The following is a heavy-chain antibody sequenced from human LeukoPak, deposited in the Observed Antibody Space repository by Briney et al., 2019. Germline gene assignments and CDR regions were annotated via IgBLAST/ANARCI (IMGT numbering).Heavy chain of an antibody. CDR3: AKDRGVGDYFDY. CDR2: IRYDGTNK. J-gene: IGHJ4*02. Sequence: GGSLTLSCAASGFTFSSYGMHWLRQAPGKGLEGVAFIRYDGTNKYYADYVKGRFTISRDNSKNTVYLQMNKLRAEDTAVYFCAKDRGVGDYFDYWGQGTLVTVSS. CDR1: GFTFSSYG. V-gene: IGHV3-30*02. D-gene: IGHD2-8*01.